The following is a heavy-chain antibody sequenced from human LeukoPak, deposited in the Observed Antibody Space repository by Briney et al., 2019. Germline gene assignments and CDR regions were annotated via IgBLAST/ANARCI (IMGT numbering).Heavy chain of an antibody. Sequence: SETLSLTCAVSGDSISSGGYSWSWIRQPPRKGLEWIGYIYHGGSAYYSPSLKSRANISVDKSKNQFSLKLSSVTAADTAVYYCARYFSGGQFKWFDPWGQGTLVTVSS. J-gene: IGHJ5*02. CDR1: GDSISSGGYS. V-gene: IGHV4-30-2*01. D-gene: IGHD1-26*01. CDR3: ARYFSGGQFKWFDP. CDR2: IYHGGSA.